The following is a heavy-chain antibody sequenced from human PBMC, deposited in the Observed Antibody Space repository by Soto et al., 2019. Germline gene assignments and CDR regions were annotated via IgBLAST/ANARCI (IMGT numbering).Heavy chain of an antibody. Sequence: EVQVVESGGGLVQPGESLRLSCAASGFPFTPFWMHWVRQAPGKGLVWLSHINSDGSTKVYADSVKGRFTISRDNAKNTLYLQINSLKAEDTAVYYCVRDRGNPDSFNVWGRGTMVTVSS. J-gene: IGHJ3*01. CDR1: GFPFTPFW. V-gene: IGHV3-74*01. D-gene: IGHD3-10*01. CDR3: VRDRGNPDSFNV. CDR2: INSDGSTK.